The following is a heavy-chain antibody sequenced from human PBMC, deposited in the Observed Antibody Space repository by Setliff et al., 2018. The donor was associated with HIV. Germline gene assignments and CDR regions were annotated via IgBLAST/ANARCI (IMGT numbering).Heavy chain of an antibody. Sequence: ASETLSLTCAVYGGSFSGYYWNWIRQPPGKGLEWIGEVNHSGTTNYHPSLKSRVTISVDTSKNQFSLKLTSLTAADTAVYYCARESLNLGELSSNPDASDIWGQGTMVTVSS. CDR3: ARESLNLGELSSNPDASDI. CDR2: VNHSGTT. J-gene: IGHJ3*02. V-gene: IGHV4-34*01. D-gene: IGHD3-16*02. CDR1: GGSFSGYY.